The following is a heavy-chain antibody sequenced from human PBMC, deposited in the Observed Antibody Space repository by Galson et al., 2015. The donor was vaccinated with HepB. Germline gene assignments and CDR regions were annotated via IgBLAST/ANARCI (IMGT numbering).Heavy chain of an antibody. Sequence: SLRLSCAASGFTFSSYGMHWVRQAPGKGLEWVAVIWYDGSNKYYADSVKGRFTISRDNSKNTLYLQMNSLRAEDMAVYYCARGGIAAAGMGVAFDIWGQGTMATVSS. J-gene: IGHJ3*02. CDR1: GFTFSSYG. V-gene: IGHV3-33*01. CDR2: IWYDGSNK. D-gene: IGHD6-13*01. CDR3: ARGGIAAAGMGVAFDI.